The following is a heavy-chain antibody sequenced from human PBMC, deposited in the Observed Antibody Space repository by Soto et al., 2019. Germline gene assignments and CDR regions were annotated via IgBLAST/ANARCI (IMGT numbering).Heavy chain of an antibody. CDR2: ISSSSSTI. CDR1: GFTFSSYS. V-gene: IGHV3-48*01. Sequence: PGGSLRLSCAASGFTFSSYSMNWVRQAPGKGLEWVSYISSSSSTIYYADSVKGRFTISRDNAKNSLYLQMNSLRAEDTAVYYCARDSVSIAAAGMSWHYYYYMDVWGKGTTVTVSS. J-gene: IGHJ6*03. D-gene: IGHD6-13*01. CDR3: ARDSVSIAAAGMSWHYYYYMDV.